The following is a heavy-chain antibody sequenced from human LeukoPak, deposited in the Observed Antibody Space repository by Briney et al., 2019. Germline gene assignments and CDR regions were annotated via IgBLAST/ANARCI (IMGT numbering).Heavy chain of an antibody. D-gene: IGHD6-19*01. V-gene: IGHV3-33*01. CDR1: GFTFSSYG. CDR2: IWYDGSNK. Sequence: GRSLRLSCAASGFTFSSYGMHWVRQAPGKGLGWVAVIWYDGSNKYYADSVKGRFTISRDNSKNTLYLQMNSLRAEDTAVYYCATENSSGWYWGIAEYFQHWGQGTLVTVSS. J-gene: IGHJ1*01. CDR3: ATENSSGWYWGIAEYFQH.